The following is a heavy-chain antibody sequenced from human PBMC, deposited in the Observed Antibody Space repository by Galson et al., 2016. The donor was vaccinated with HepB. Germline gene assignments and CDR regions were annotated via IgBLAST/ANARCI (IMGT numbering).Heavy chain of an antibody. D-gene: IGHD1-26*01. Sequence: TLSLTCSVSGGSISSGSYYWSWVRQPAGKGLEWIGRIYSSGSMNYNPTPKSRLTMSADTSTNQFSLKLTSVTAADTAVYYCARGIQERHRSYDHWGQGTLVTVSS. CDR3: ARGIQERHRSYDH. J-gene: IGHJ5*02. CDR2: IYSSGSM. V-gene: IGHV4-61*02. CDR1: GGSISSGSYY.